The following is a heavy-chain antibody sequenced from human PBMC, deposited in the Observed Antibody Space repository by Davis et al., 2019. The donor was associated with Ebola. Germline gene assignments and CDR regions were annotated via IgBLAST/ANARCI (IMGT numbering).Heavy chain of an antibody. D-gene: IGHD5-24*01. V-gene: IGHV7-4-1*02. Sequence: ASVPVSCLASGYILPSYAMNCVRQARGQGLEWMGWINTNTGNPTYALGFTGRFVFSLDTSVSTAYLQISSLKAEDTAVYYCAREPHGGRWQFDCWGQGTLVTVSS. CDR1: GYILPSYA. CDR2: INTNTGNP. CDR3: AREPHGGRWQFDC. J-gene: IGHJ4*02.